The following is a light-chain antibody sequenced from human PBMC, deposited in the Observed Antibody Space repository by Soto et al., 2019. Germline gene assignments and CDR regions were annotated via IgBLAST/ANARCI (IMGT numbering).Light chain of an antibody. CDR2: EVT. CDR3: SSYTGSSYV. J-gene: IGLJ1*01. V-gene: IGLV2-8*01. Sequence: SVLAQPPSASGSPGQSVTISCTGTGSDVGDYNYVSWYQQHPGKAPKLMIYEVTKRPSGVPDRFSGSKSGNTASLTVSGLQAEDEANYYCSSYTGSSYVFGTGTKVT. CDR1: GSDVGDYNY.